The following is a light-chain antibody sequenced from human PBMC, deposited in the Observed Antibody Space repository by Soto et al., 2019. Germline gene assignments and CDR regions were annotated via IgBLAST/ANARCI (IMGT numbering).Light chain of an antibody. J-gene: IGLJ1*01. CDR3: CSYTDRQSYL. Sequence: QSVLTQPRSVSGSPGQSVTISCTGTSSDVGGYDFVSWYQQHPGKAPKLMIHDVTKRPSGVPDRFSGSKSGNSASLTISGLQAEDEADYYCCSYTDRQSYLFGTGTKLTVL. CDR1: SSDVGGYDF. CDR2: DVT. V-gene: IGLV2-11*01.